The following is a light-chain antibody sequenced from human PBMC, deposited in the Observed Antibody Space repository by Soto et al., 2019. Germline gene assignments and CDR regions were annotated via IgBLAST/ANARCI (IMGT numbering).Light chain of an antibody. J-gene: IGKJ1*01. Sequence: EIVLAQSPATLSLSPVEIATLSCMASQSVSSNLAWYQQKPGQAPRLLIYGASTRATGIPARFSGSGSGTEFTLTISSLQSEDFAVYYCQQYNNWPRTFGQGTKVDI. CDR2: GAS. V-gene: IGKV3-15*01. CDR1: QSVSSN. CDR3: QQYNNWPRT.